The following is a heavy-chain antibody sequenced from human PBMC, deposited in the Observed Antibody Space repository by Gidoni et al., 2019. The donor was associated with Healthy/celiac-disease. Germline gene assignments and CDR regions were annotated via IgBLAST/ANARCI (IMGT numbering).Heavy chain of an antibody. D-gene: IGHD6-13*01. CDR1: GFTSSSYA. CDR3: AKDAPSSSRNPDWYFDL. CDR2: NSGSGGST. V-gene: IGHV3-23*01. J-gene: IGHJ2*01. Sequence: DVQLLESGGGLVQPGGSLRLSCAASGFTSSSYAMSWVCQAPGKGLEWVSANSGSGGSTYYADSVKGRFTISRDNPKNTLYLQMNSLRAEDTAVYYCAKDAPSSSRNPDWYFDLWGRGTLVTVSS.